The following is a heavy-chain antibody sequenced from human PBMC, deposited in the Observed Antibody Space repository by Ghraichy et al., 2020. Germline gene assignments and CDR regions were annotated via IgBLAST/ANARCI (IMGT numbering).Heavy chain of an antibody. CDR1: GFTFRPYW. D-gene: IGHD2/OR15-2a*01. J-gene: IGHJ6*02. CDR3: ARDSQYGLDL. Sequence: LSLTCAASGFTFRPYWMHWVRQVPGKGLVWVSRLIDGASTATYADSVKGRFTISRDNVKNMLYLQMNSLRAEDTAVYYCARDSQYGLDLWGQGTTVTVSS. CDR2: LIDGASTA. V-gene: IGHV3-74*01.